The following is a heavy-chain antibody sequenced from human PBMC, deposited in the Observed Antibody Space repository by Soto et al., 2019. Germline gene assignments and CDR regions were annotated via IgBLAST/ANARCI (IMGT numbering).Heavy chain of an antibody. V-gene: IGHV1-69*04. D-gene: IGHD2-2*03. CDR2: IIPILGIA. J-gene: IGHJ4*02. Sequence: SVKVSCKASGGTFSSYTISWVRQAPGQGLEWMGRIIPILGIANYAQKFQGRVTITADKSTSTAYMELSSLRSEDTAVYYCARDSGDLDIVVVPAERAPYYWGQGTLVTVSS. CDR1: GGTFSSYT. CDR3: ARDSGDLDIVVVPAERAPYY.